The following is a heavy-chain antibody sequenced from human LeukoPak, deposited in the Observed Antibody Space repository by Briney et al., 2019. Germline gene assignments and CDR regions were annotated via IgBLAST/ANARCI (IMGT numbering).Heavy chain of an antibody. V-gene: IGHV3-48*03. Sequence: GGSLRLSCAASGFTFSSYEMNWVRQAPGKGLEWVSYISSSGSTIYYADSVKGRFTISRDNAKNSLYLQMNSLRAEDTAVYYCARGGTIPGYCTNGVCRYDAFDIWGQGTMVTVSS. CDR3: ARGGTIPGYCTNGVCRYDAFDI. J-gene: IGHJ3*02. CDR2: ISSSGSTI. D-gene: IGHD2-8*01. CDR1: GFTFSSYE.